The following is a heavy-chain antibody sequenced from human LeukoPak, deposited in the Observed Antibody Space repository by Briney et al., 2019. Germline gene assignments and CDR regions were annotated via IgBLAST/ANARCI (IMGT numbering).Heavy chain of an antibody. CDR2: VYYSGST. Sequence: SETLSLTCAVSGGSISSYYWSWIRQPPGKGLEWIGYVYYSGSTNYNPSLTSRLTISVDTSKNQVSLKLSSVTAADTAVYYCARLGLGSNLFDSWGQGTLVTVSS. D-gene: IGHD1-26*01. J-gene: IGHJ5*01. CDR1: GGSISSYY. CDR3: ARLGLGSNLFDS. V-gene: IGHV4-59*08.